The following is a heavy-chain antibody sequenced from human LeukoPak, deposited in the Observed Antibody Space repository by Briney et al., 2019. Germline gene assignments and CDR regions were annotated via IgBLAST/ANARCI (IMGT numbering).Heavy chain of an antibody. J-gene: IGHJ6*03. Sequence: PSETLSLTCTVSGGSISSSSYYWGWIRQPPGKGLEWIGSIYYSGSTYYDPSLKSRVTISVDTSKNQFSLKLSSVTAADTAVYYCARHCRAARTYYYYYMDVWGKGTTVTVSS. D-gene: IGHD6-6*01. V-gene: IGHV4-39*01. CDR1: GGSISSSSYY. CDR2: IYYSGST. CDR3: ARHCRAARTYYYYYMDV.